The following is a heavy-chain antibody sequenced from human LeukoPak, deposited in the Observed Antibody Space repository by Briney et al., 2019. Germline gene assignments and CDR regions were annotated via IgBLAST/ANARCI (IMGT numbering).Heavy chain of an antibody. CDR1: GFTFSSYG. Sequence: GGSLRLSCAASGFTFSSYGMHWVRQAPGKGLEWVAVILYDGSNKYYADSVKGRFTISRDNSKNTLYLQMNSLRAEDTAVYYCAKAVVYGDSFDYWGQGTLVTVSS. CDR2: ILYDGSNK. V-gene: IGHV3-30*18. CDR3: AKAVVYGDSFDY. D-gene: IGHD4-17*01. J-gene: IGHJ4*02.